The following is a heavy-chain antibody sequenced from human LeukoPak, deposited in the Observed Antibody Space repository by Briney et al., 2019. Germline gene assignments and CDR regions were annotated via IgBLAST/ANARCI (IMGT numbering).Heavy chain of an antibody. CDR3: ARGMDSSGFYALDY. CDR1: GGSISNYY. J-gene: IGHJ4*02. Sequence: SETLSLTCTVSGGSISNYYWSWIRQPAGKGLEWIGRIYTSGSTNYNPSLKSRVTMSVDTSKNQFSLKLSSVTAADTAVYYCARGMDSSGFYALDYWGQGTLVTVSS. V-gene: IGHV4-4*07. CDR2: IYTSGST. D-gene: IGHD3-22*01.